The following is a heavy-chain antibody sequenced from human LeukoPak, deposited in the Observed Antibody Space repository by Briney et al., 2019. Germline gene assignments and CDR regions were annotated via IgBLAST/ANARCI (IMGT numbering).Heavy chain of an antibody. Sequence: SETLSLTCTVSGYSISSGYYWGWIRQPPGKGLEWIGSIYHSGSTYYNPSLKSRVTISVDTSKNQLSLKLSSVTAADTAVYYCARAGVVVAATRFDYWGQGTLVTVSS. CDR3: ARAGVVVAATRFDY. J-gene: IGHJ4*02. CDR2: IYHSGST. CDR1: GYSISSGYY. D-gene: IGHD2-15*01. V-gene: IGHV4-38-2*02.